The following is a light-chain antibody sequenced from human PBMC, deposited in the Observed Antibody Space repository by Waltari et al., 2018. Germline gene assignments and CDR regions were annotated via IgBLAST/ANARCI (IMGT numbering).Light chain of an antibody. V-gene: IGKV4-1*01. Sequence: IVMTQFPDSLAVSLGETATINCRSSQSLFYTSYNKAYLGWYQQKPGLPPKLLIYWASTRESGVPDRFSGSGSVTDFTLTISSLQAEDVAVYYCLQYFDASRTFGQGTKLEIK. J-gene: IGKJ2*01. CDR3: LQYFDASRT. CDR1: QSLFYTSYNKAY. CDR2: WAS.